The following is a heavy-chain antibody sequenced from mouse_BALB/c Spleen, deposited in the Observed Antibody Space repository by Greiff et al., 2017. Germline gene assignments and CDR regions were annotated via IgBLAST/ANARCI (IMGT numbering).Heavy chain of an antibody. CDR1: GFTFTDYY. CDR2: IRNKANGYTT. D-gene: IGHD2-4*01. Sequence: EVHLVESGGGLVQPGGSLCLSCAPSGFTFTDYYMSWVRPPPGKALEWLGFIRNKANGYTTEYSASVKGRFTISRDNSQSILYLQMNTLRAEDSATYYCARSMITTGDDWGQGTTLTVSS. J-gene: IGHJ2*01. V-gene: IGHV7-3*02. CDR3: ARSMITTGDD.